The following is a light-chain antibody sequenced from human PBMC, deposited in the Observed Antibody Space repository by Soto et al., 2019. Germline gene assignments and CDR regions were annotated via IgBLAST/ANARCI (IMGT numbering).Light chain of an antibody. Sequence: DIQLTQSPSTLSASVGDSVTITCRASQNISTSLAWYQHKSGKAPKLLIFDVSNLESGVPSRFSGSGSGTEFTLAISRLHSEDFATYYCQQYDYSRTFVQGTKVDIK. CDR3: QQYDYSRT. J-gene: IGKJ1*01. V-gene: IGKV1-5*01. CDR2: DVS. CDR1: QNISTS.